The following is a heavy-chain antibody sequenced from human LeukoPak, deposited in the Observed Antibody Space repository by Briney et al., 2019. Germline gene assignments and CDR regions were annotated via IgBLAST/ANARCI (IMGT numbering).Heavy chain of an antibody. V-gene: IGHV4-39*07. CDR3: AKVGAYGDYARHDY. D-gene: IGHD4-17*01. Sequence: PSETLSLICTVSGDSINSNNYHWGWIRQPPGKGLEWIGCMFHSGDTYHNPSLKSRVTISADTSKNQFSLKLTSVTAADTAVYYCAKVGAYGDYARHDYWGQGTLVTVSS. CDR1: GDSINSNNYH. J-gene: IGHJ4*02. CDR2: MFHSGDT.